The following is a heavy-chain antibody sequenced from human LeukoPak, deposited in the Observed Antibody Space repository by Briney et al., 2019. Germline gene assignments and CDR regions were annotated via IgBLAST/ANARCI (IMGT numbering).Heavy chain of an antibody. D-gene: IGHD2-15*01. CDR3: ARVPRRVVAAIEN. V-gene: IGHV1-2*02. J-gene: IGHJ4*02. CDR2: INPNSGGT. CDR1: GYTFTGYY. Sequence: EASVKVSCKASGYTFTGYYMHWVRQAPGQGLEWMGWINPNSGGTNYAQKFQGRVTMTRDTSISTAYMELSRLRSDDTAVYYCARVPRRVVAAIENWGQGTLVTVSS.